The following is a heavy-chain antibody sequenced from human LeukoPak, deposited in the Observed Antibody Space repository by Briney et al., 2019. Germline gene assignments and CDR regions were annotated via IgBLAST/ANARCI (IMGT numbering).Heavy chain of an antibody. Sequence: GGSLRLSCTASGFTFGDYAMSWVRQAPGKGLEWVGFIRSKAYGGTTEYAASVKGRFTISRDDSKSIAYLQMNSLRAEDTAVYYCAKDTSGPFDYWGQGTLVTVSS. J-gene: IGHJ4*02. CDR3: AKDTSGPFDY. D-gene: IGHD3-3*01. V-gene: IGHV3-49*04. CDR2: IRSKAYGGTT. CDR1: GFTFGDYA.